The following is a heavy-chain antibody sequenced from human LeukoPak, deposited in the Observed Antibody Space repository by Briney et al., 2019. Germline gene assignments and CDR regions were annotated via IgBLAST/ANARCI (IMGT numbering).Heavy chain of an antibody. CDR3: ARVTAYYDSSGYSGYCYFGY. D-gene: IGHD3-22*01. CDR2: INWNGGST. CDR1: GFTFDDYG. J-gene: IGHJ4*02. Sequence: PGGSLRLSSAASGFTFDDYGMSWVRQAPGKGLEWVSGINWNGGSTGYADSVKGRFTISRDNAKNSLYLQMNSLRAEDTALYYCARVTAYYDSSGYSGYCYFGYWGQGTLVTVSS. V-gene: IGHV3-20*04.